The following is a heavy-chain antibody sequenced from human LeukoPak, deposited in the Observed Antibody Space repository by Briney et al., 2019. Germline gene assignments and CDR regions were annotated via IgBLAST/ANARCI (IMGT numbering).Heavy chain of an antibody. V-gene: IGHV3-30*18. CDR2: ISYDGSYK. J-gene: IGHJ2*01. D-gene: IGHD1/OR15-1a*01. CDR1: GFTFSSYA. Sequence: GGSLRLSCAASGFTFSSYAMYWVRQAPGKGLEWVAVISYDGSYKYYADSVKGRFTISRDNSKNTLYLQMDTLRTEDTAVFYCAKGTGNWYFDLWGRGTLVTVSS. CDR3: AKGTGNWYFDL.